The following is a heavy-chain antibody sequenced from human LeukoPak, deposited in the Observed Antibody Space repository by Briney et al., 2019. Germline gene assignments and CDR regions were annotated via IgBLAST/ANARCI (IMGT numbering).Heavy chain of an antibody. Sequence: GGSLRLSCEASGFGFSSYWMTWVRQTPGKGLEWVANIKQDGSEEYYLVSVKGRFTISRDNAKISVYLQMNSLRAEDTAVYYCAREDYYGSGNYVAWGGAFDVWGQGTTVIVSS. D-gene: IGHD3-10*01. CDR3: AREDYYGSGNYVAWGGAFDV. CDR1: GFGFSSYW. J-gene: IGHJ3*01. V-gene: IGHV3-7*01. CDR2: IKQDGSEE.